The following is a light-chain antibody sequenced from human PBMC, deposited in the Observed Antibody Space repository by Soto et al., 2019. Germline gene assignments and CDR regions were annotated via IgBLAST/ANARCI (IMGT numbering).Light chain of an antibody. CDR1: PAIASF. Sequence: IQLTQSPSSLSASVGDRVTITCRATPAIASFLAWYQQKPGTDPKLLIYGATTLQSGVPSRFSGSRSGTDYTLTIVSMQTEDFATYYCQQLNGSPWTFGQGTRVEIK. V-gene: IGKV1-9*01. CDR2: GAT. J-gene: IGKJ1*01. CDR3: QQLNGSPWT.